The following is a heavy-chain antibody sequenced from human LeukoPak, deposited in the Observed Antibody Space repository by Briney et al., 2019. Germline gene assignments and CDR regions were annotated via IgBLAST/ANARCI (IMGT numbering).Heavy chain of an antibody. V-gene: IGHV3-7*01. Sequence: GGSLRLSCAASGFTSNGYWMSWVRQAPGKGLDGVANIKQDGSEKYYVDSVRGRLTISRDNAENSLFLQMNRLRVEDTAVYYCTRDFGRSSYYFDFWGQGTLVTVSS. D-gene: IGHD3-3*01. CDR2: IKQDGSEK. CDR3: TRDFGRSSYYFDF. CDR1: GFTSNGYW. J-gene: IGHJ4*02.